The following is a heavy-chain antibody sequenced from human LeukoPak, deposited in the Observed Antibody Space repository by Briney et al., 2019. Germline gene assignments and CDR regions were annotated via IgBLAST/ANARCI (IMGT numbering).Heavy chain of an antibody. CDR3: AKRGVVIRVILVGFHKEAYYFDS. D-gene: IGHD3-10*01. Sequence: PTGGSLRLSCAVSGITFSNYGMSWVRQAPGKGLEWVAGISGSGGRTNYADSVKGRFTISRDNPKNTLYLQMNSLRVEDTAVYFCAKRGVVIRVILVGFHKEAYYFDSWGQGALVTVSS. V-gene: IGHV3-23*01. CDR1: GITFSNYG. CDR2: ISGSGGRT. J-gene: IGHJ4*02.